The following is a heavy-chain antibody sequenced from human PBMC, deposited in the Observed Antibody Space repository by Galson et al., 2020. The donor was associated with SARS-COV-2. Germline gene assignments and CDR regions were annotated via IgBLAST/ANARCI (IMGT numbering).Heavy chain of an antibody. CDR3: ARDRSGAAAGVDYYYYGIDV. CDR1: GFTFSDYY. J-gene: IGHJ6*02. Sequence: TGGSLRLSCAASGFTFSDYYMSWIRQAPGKGLEWVSYISSSGSTIYYADSVKGRFTISRDNAKNSLYLQMNSLRAEDTAVYYCARDRSGAAAGVDYYYYGIDVWGQGTTVTVSS. CDR2: ISSSGSTI. D-gene: IGHD6-13*01. V-gene: IGHV3-11*01.